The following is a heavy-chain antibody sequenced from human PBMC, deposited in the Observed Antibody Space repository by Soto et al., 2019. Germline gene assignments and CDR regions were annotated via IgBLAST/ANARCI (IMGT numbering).Heavy chain of an antibody. CDR2: IIPIFGTA. J-gene: IGHJ6*02. Sequence: SVKVSCKASGYTFTSYDISWVRQAPGQGLEWMGGIIPIFGTANYSQKFQGRVTITADESTSTAYMELSSLRSEDTAVYYCARDPHCSSTSCPTSGFGMDVWGQGTTVTVSS. CDR3: ARDPHCSSTSCPTSGFGMDV. CDR1: GYTFTSYD. V-gene: IGHV1-69*13. D-gene: IGHD2-2*01.